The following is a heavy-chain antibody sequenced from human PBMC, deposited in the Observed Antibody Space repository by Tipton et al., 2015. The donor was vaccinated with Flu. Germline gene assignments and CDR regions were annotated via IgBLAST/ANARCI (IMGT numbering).Heavy chain of an antibody. CDR1: GGFVSSYY. CDR2: IYNNQYT. Sequence: LRLSCTVSGGFVSSYYWNWIRQPPGKGLEWLGYIYNNQYTKYNPSLKSRVTVSVDPSMSQFSLKLSSVTAADTAVYYCARRDYSNYVSEPKNWFDSWGQGVLVIVSS. CDR3: ARRDYSNYVSEPKNWFDS. J-gene: IGHJ5*01. V-gene: IGHV4-4*09. D-gene: IGHD4-11*01.